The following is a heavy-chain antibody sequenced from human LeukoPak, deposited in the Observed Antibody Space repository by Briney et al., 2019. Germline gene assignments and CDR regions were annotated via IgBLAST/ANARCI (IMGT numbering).Heavy chain of an antibody. J-gene: IGHJ6*03. CDR2: IYTSGST. CDR1: GGSISRYY. V-gene: IGHV4-4*07. CDR3: ARVGGSGTDYYYMDV. Sequence: SETLSLTCTVSGGSISRYYWSWIRQPAGKGLEWIGRIYTSGSTNYNPSLKSRVTISVDKSKNQFSLKLGSVTAADTAVYYCARVGGSGTDYYYMDVWGKGTTVTVSS. D-gene: IGHD2-15*01.